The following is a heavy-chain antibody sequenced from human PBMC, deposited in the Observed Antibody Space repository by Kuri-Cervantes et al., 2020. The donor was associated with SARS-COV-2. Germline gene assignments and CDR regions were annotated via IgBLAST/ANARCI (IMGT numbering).Heavy chain of an antibody. CDR1: GGSFSGYS. D-gene: IGHD3-22*01. Sequence: PSETLSLTCAVYGGSFSGYSWTWIRQSPGKGLEWIGEINQSGGTNYNPSLKSRVTISPDTSKNQFSLKLSSVTAADTAVYYCARGATDISLVLVVMTGAAHYFDHWGRGTLVTVSS. CDR3: ARGATDISLVLVVMTGAAHYFDH. V-gene: IGHV4-34*01. CDR2: INQSGGT. J-gene: IGHJ4*02.